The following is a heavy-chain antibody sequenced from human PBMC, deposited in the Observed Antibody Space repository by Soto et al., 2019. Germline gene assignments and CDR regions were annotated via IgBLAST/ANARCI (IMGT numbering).Heavy chain of an antibody. J-gene: IGHJ4*02. Sequence: PGGSLRLSCAASGFTFDDYGMSWVRHAPGKGLEWVSGINWNGGSTGYADSVKGRFTISRDNAKNSLNLQMHSLRAEDTALYYCAREGFLGYCSGGSCYADYWGQGTLVTVSS. CDR1: GFTFDDYG. V-gene: IGHV3-20*04. D-gene: IGHD2-15*01. CDR2: INWNGGST. CDR3: AREGFLGYCSGGSCYADY.